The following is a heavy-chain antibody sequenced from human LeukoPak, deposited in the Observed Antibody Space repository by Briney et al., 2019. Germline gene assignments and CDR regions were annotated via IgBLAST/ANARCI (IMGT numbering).Heavy chain of an antibody. J-gene: IGHJ5*02. Sequence: SETLSLTCTVSGGSISSGDYYWSWIRQPPGKGLEWIAYMYYSGSTYYNPSLKSRITMSADTSKNRLSLKLSSVTAADAAVYYCARPYYYDSRIDPWGQGILVTVSS. CDR1: GGSISSGDYY. D-gene: IGHD3-22*01. V-gene: IGHV4-30-4*01. CDR2: MYYSGST. CDR3: ARPYYYDSRIDP.